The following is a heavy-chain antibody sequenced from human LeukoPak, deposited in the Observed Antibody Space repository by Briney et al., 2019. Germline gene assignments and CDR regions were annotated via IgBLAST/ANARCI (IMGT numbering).Heavy chain of an antibody. Sequence: SETLSLTCTVSGGYIGSYFWSWIRQPPGRGLECIGYIYYSGSTNYNPSLKSRVTISVDTSKNQFSLKLNSVTAADTAVYYCARLWSSGTTPIDYWGQGTLVTVPS. J-gene: IGHJ4*02. CDR2: IYYSGST. CDR3: ARLWSSGTTPIDY. V-gene: IGHV4-59*08. CDR1: GGYIGSYF. D-gene: IGHD3-10*01.